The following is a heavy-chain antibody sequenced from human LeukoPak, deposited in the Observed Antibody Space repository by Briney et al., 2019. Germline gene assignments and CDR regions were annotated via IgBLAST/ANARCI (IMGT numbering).Heavy chain of an antibody. CDR1: GGSISSNY. CDR3: ARQGGSFAFDI. D-gene: IGHD1-26*01. CDR2: IYNSGST. V-gene: IGHV4-59*08. J-gene: IGHJ3*02. Sequence: SETLSLTCTVSGGSISSNYWSWIRQSPGKGLEWIGYIYNSGSTNYNPSLKSRVTISVDTSKNQFSLKLNSVTAADTAVYYCARQGGSFAFDIWGQGTMVTVSS.